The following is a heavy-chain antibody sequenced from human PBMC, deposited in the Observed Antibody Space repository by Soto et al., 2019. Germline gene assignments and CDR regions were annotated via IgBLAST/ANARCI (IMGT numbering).Heavy chain of an antibody. CDR2: IIPIFGTA. CDR1: VGTFSSYA. J-gene: IGHJ4*02. V-gene: IGHV1-69*01. D-gene: IGHD6-13*01. CDR3: ARAGPYSSSWCFDY. Sequence: QVQLVQSGAEVKKPESSVKGSCKASVGTFSSYAISWVRQAPGQGLEWMGGIIPIFGTANYAQKFQGRVTITADESTSTAYMELISLRSEDTAVYYCARAGPYSSSWCFDYWGKGTLVTVSS.